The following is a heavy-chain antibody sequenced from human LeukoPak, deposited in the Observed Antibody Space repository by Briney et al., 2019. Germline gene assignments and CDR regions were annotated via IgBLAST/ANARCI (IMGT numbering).Heavy chain of an antibody. CDR1: GESMIGHY. D-gene: IGHD3-10*01. Sequence: PSETLSLTCAVYGESMIGHYWTWIRQPPGKRLEWIGEIHHSGGTNSNPSLKNRLTMSIDMSKNQFSLKLKSMTAADTAVYYCARATASGSGRAYDHWAQGNLVPVSS. J-gene: IGHJ4*02. CDR2: IHHSGGT. V-gene: IGHV4-34*01. CDR3: ARATASGSGRAYDH.